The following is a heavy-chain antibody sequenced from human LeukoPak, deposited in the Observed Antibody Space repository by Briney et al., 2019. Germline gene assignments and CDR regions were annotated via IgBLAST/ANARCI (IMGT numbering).Heavy chain of an antibody. J-gene: IGHJ4*02. D-gene: IGHD7-27*01. CDR2: ISPRGGGT. Sequence: GGSLRLSCAASGFIVSGNHMNWVRQAPGKGLGWLSGISPRGGGTYYADSVKGRFTISRDDPKNTLSLQMNSLRVEDTAVYCCARDLAWGAFDYWGQGTLVTVSS. CDR3: ARDLAWGAFDY. CDR1: GFIVSGNH. V-gene: IGHV3-23*01.